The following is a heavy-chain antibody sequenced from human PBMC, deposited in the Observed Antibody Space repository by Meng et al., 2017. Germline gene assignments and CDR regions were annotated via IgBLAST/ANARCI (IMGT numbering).Heavy chain of an antibody. J-gene: IGHJ4*02. Sequence: SETLSLTCTVSGGSISSSSYYWGWIRQPPGKGLEWIGSIYYSGSTYHNPSLKSRVTISVDTSKNQFSLKLSSVTAADTAVYYCARYRSGWLIDYWGQGTLVTVSS. CDR2: IYYSGST. CDR3: ARYRSGWLIDY. V-gene: IGHV4-39*07. CDR1: GGSISSSSYY. D-gene: IGHD6-19*01.